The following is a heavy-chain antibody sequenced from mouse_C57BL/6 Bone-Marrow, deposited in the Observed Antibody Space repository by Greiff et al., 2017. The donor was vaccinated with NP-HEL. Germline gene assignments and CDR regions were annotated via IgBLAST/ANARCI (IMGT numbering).Heavy chain of an antibody. CDR3: ARLSLVVRRAYYFDY. V-gene: IGHV5-6*01. CDR1: GFTFSSYG. Sequence: EVQVVESGGDLVKPGGSLKLSCAASGFTFSSYGMSWVRQTPDKRLEWVATISSGGSYTYYPDSVKGRFTISRDNAKNTLYLQMSSLKSEDTAMYYCARLSLVVRRAYYFDYWGQGTTLTVSS. J-gene: IGHJ2*01. CDR2: ISSGGSYT. D-gene: IGHD1-1*02.